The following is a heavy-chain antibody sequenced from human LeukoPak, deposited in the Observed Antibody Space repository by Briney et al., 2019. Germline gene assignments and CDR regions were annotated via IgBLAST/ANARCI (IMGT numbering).Heavy chain of an antibody. CDR1: GFTFSGYA. CDR2: ISGSGGST. D-gene: IGHD3-22*01. Sequence: GGSLRLSCAASGFTFSGYAMSWVRQAPGKGLEWVSAISGSGGSTYYADSVKGRFTISRDNSKNTLYLQMNSLRAEDTAVYYCAKDKWLSEYYFDYWGQGTLVTVSS. CDR3: AKDKWLSEYYFDY. V-gene: IGHV3-23*01. J-gene: IGHJ4*02.